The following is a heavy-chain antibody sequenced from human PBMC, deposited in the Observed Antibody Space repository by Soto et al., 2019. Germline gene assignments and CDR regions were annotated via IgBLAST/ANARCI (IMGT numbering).Heavy chain of an antibody. V-gene: IGHV2-5*02. CDR2: IYWGRDT. CDR3: AHRATMTIFGLIIDNGIWFDP. J-gene: IGHJ5*02. Sequence: QINLIESGPTLVKPTQTLTLTCTFSGFSLSTSGAAVGWVRQPPGRALEWLALIYWGRDTRYNASLGNRLTITKDTSMNQVVLTLTNVDPADTATYYCAHRATMTIFGLIIDNGIWFDPWGQGTRVSVSS. CDR1: GFSLSTSGAA. D-gene: IGHD3-3*01.